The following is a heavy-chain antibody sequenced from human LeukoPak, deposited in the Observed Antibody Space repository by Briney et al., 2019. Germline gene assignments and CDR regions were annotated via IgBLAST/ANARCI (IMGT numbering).Heavy chain of an antibody. J-gene: IGHJ4*02. D-gene: IGHD5-18*01. V-gene: IGHV3-11*04. Sequence: LSLTCTVSGGSITSYYWSWIRQFPGKGLEWVSYISSSDSTIYYADSVKGRFTISRDNAKNSLYLQMNSLRAEDTAVYYCARVAYIYGYSQGFDYWGQGTLVTVSS. CDR2: ISSSDSTI. CDR3: ARVAYIYGYSQGFDY. CDR1: GGSITSYY.